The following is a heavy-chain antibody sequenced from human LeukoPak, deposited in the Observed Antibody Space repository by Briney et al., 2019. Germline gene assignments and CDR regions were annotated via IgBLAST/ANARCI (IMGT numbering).Heavy chain of an antibody. CDR2: ISPDGSVT. Sequence: GGSLRLSCAAXXXXXXRXXMHWVRXTXXXXXVWLSRISPDGSVTNYADSVKGRFTISRDNAKNTLYLQMNSLRDEDTAVYYCASDVAYKFDYWGQGTLVTFSS. CDR1: XXXXXRXX. D-gene: IGHD5-24*01. CDR3: ASDVAYKFDY. V-gene: IGHV3-74*01. J-gene: IGHJ4*02.